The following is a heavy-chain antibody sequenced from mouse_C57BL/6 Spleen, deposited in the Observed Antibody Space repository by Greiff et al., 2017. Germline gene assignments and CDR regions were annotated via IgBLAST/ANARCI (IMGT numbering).Heavy chain of an antibody. J-gene: IGHJ2*01. CDR3: ARGGEGGGFFDY. CDR2: INPGSGGT. D-gene: IGHD3-3*01. CDR1: GYAFTNYL. V-gene: IGHV1-54*01. Sequence: QVQLQQSGAELVRPGTSVKVSCKASGYAFTNYLIEWVKQRPGQGLEWIGVINPGSGGTNYNEKFKGKATLTADKSSSTAYMQLSSLTSEDSAVYFWARGGEGGGFFDYWGQGTTLTVSS.